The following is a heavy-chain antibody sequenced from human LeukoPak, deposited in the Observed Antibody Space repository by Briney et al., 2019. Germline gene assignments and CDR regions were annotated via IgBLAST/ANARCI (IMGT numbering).Heavy chain of an antibody. CDR2: FDPEDGET. CDR3: ATAGYCSGGSCYTGALFDY. D-gene: IGHD2-15*01. CDR1: GYTLTELS. J-gene: IGHJ4*02. V-gene: IGHV1-24*01. Sequence: ASVKVSCKVSGYTLTELSMHWVRQAPGEGLEWMGGFDPEDGETIYAQKFQGRVTMTEDTSTATAYMELSSLRSEDTAVYYCATAGYCSGGSCYTGALFDYWGQGTLVTVSS.